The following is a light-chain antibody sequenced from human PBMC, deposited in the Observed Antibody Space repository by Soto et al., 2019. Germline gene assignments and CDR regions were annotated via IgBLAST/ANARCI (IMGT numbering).Light chain of an antibody. J-gene: IGLJ1*01. V-gene: IGLV2-14*03. CDR1: SSDVGGYNY. CDR3: SSYTTSNTFYV. Sequence: QSALTQPASVSGSPGQSITISCTGTSSDVGGYNYVSWYQQYPGKAPKLMIYDVSNRPSGVSNRFSGSKFGNTASLTISGLQAEDEADYYCSSYTTSNTFYVFGTGTKVTVL. CDR2: DVS.